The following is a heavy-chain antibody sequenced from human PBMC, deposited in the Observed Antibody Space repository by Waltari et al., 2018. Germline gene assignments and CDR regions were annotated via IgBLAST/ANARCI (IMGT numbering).Heavy chain of an antibody. J-gene: IGHJ4*02. D-gene: IGHD2-21*02. Sequence: EVQLVESGGVLVQPGGSLRLSCAASGLTVSGTYMTWVRHAPGKGLDWVSLIYGGGVTYYADSVKGRFIISRDNSKNTLSLQINDLRAEDSALYFCAASSCGADCYYSLDYWGRGTLVTVSS. CDR1: GLTVSGTY. CDR3: AASSCGADCYYSLDY. CDR2: IYGGGVT. V-gene: IGHV3-66*01.